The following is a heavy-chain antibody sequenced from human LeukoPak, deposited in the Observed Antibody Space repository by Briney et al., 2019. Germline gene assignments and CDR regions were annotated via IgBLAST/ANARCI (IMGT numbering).Heavy chain of an antibody. D-gene: IGHD3-22*01. J-gene: IGHJ4*02. CDR1: GYSFTSYW. Sequence: GESLKISCKGSGYSFTSYWIDWVRQMPGKGLEWIGIIYPGDSDTRYSPSFQGQVTISADKSISTAYLQWSSLKASDTAMYYCARREYYYDSSDYWGQGTLITVSS. CDR2: IYPGDSDT. CDR3: ARREYYYDSSDY. V-gene: IGHV5-51*01.